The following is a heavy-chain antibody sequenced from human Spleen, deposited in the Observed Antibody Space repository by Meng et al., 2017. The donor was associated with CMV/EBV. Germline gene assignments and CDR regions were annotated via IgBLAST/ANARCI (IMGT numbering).Heavy chain of an antibody. Sequence: GGSLRLSCAASGFTFSSYAMSWVRQAPGKGLEWVSAISGSGGSTYYADSVKGRFTISRDNSKNTLYLQMNSLRAEDTAVYYCAKVGIFGVVITKPSRKFDYWGQGTLVTVSS. CDR2: ISGSGGST. V-gene: IGHV3-23*01. CDR1: GFTFSSYA. J-gene: IGHJ4*02. D-gene: IGHD3-3*01. CDR3: AKVGIFGVVITKPSRKFDY.